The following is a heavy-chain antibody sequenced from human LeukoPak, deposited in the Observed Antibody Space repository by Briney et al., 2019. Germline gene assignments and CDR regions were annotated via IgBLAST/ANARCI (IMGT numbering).Heavy chain of an antibody. V-gene: IGHV4-61*02. CDR3: ARDWYYYDSSGYRGCAFDI. J-gene: IGHJ3*02. D-gene: IGHD3-22*01. Sequence: SQTLSLTCTVSGGSISSGSYYWSWIRQPARKGLEWIGRIYTSGSTNYNPSLKSRVTISVDTSKNQFSLTLSSVTAADTAVYYCARDWYYYDSSGYRGCAFDIWGQGTMVTVSS. CDR1: GGSISSGSYY. CDR2: IYTSGST.